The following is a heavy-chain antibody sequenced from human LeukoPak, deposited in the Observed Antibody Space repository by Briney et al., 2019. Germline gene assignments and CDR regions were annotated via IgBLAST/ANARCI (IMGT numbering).Heavy chain of an antibody. J-gene: IGHJ4*02. CDR2: INHSGST. Sequence: SETLSLTCAVYGGSFSGYYWSWIRQPPGKGLEWIGEINHSGSTNYNPSLKSRVTISVDTSKNQFSLKLSSVTAADTAVYYCARGLVDPTTVTYDYWGRGTLVTVSS. V-gene: IGHV4-34*01. CDR1: GGSFSGYY. D-gene: IGHD4-17*01. CDR3: ARGLVDPTTVTYDY.